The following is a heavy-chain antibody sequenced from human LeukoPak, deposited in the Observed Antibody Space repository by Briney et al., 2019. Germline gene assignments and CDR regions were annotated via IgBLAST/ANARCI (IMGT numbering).Heavy chain of an antibody. D-gene: IGHD3/OR15-3a*01. Sequence: VDSVKGRFTISRDNAKNSLFLQLGILRADDTAVYYSASASMDARDCHFDSWGQGTLVTVSS. V-gene: IGHV3-7*01. J-gene: IGHJ4*02. CDR3: ASASMDARDCHFDS.